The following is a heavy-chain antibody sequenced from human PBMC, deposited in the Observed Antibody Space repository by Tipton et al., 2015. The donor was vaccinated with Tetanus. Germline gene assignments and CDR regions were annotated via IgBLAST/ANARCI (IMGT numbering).Heavy chain of an antibody. D-gene: IGHD3-16*01. Sequence: QLVQSGAEVKKPGASVKVSCKASGYTFTSYYMHWVRQAPGQGLEWMGIINLSGGATTYAQEFQGRITMTRDTSTSTVYMELSSLRSGDTAVYYCAGDWGYWGQGTLVTVSS. J-gene: IGHJ4*02. CDR1: GYTFTSYY. CDR3: AGDWGY. CDR2: INLSGGAT. V-gene: IGHV1-46*01.